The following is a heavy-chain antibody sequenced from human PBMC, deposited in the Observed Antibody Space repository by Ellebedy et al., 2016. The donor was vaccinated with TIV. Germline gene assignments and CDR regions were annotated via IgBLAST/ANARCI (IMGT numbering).Heavy chain of an antibody. Sequence: AASVKVSCKAFGYTFTSYGIAWVRQAPGQGLEWMGWNTSYAQKLQGKVTMTTDTSTSTAYMELKSLTSDDTAIYYCARAQMVRGIMRWFDPWGQGTLVTVSS. CDR1: GYTFTSYG. CDR3: ARAQMVRGIMRWFDP. D-gene: IGHD3-10*01. J-gene: IGHJ5*02. CDR2: NT. V-gene: IGHV1-18*04.